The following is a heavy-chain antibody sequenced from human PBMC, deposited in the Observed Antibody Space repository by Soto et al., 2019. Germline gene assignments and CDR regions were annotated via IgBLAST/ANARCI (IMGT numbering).Heavy chain of an antibody. CDR3: ARVVAVAGTGSDYYYGMDV. CDR2: IIHSGST. J-gene: IGHJ6*02. D-gene: IGHD6-19*01. V-gene: IGHV4-34*12. Sequence: QVQLQQWGAGLLKPSETLSLTCAVYGGSFSGYYWSWIRQPPGKGLEWIGEIIHSGSTNYNPSLKSRVTTSVDTSKNQFSLKLSSVTAADTAVYYCARVVAVAGTGSDYYYGMDVWGQGTTVTVSS. CDR1: GGSFSGYY.